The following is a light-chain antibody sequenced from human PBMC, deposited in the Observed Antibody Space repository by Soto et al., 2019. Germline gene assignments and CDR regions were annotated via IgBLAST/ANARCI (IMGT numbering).Light chain of an antibody. CDR2: DAS. Sequence: EIVLTQSPATLSLSPGERATLSCRASQGVSSYLAWYQQKPGQAPRLLIYDASNRATGIPARFSGSGPGTDFTLTISSLEPEDFAVYYCQQRSNWPYTFGQGTKLDIK. CDR1: QGVSSY. CDR3: QQRSNWPYT. V-gene: IGKV3D-11*01. J-gene: IGKJ2*01.